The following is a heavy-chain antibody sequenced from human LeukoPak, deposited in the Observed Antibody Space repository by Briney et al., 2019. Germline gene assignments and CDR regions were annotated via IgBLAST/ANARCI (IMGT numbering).Heavy chain of an antibody. D-gene: IGHD3-22*01. CDR2: IYYSGST. V-gene: IGHV4-59*08. CDR1: GGSISSYY. Sequence: SEPLSLTCTVSGGSISSYYWSWIRQPPGKGLEWIGYIYYSGSTNYNPSLKSRVTISVDTSKNQFSLKLSSVTAGDTAVYYCARHRGYYDSSAYNWFDSWGQGTLVTVSS. J-gene: IGHJ5*01. CDR3: ARHRGYYDSSAYNWFDS.